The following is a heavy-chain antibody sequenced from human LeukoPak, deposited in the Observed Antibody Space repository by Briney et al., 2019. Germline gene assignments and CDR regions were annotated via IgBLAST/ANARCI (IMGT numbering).Heavy chain of an antibody. CDR1: VCSFHNFG. CDR3: ARDRLGGDLTGERLY. J-gene: IGHJ4*02. D-gene: IGHD4-17*01. V-gene: IGHV1-18*01. CDR2: ISAYKGNT. Sequence: SVPVSRKPSVCSFHNFGLTWLRQAPPQALEWMGWISAYKGNTHYAPQFRARLTITTDTSPTTDYFQPRTVNSDDQHAYHCARDRLGGDLTGERLYWGQGTLVTVCS.